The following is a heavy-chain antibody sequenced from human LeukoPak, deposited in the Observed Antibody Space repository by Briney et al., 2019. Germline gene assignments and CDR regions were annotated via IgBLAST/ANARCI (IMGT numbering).Heavy chain of an antibody. J-gene: IGHJ3*02. CDR2: IYYSGNT. D-gene: IGHD3-22*01. Sequence: SSETLSLTCTVSGGSISSSSYYWGWIRQPPGKGLEWIGSIYYSGNTYYNPSLKSRVTISEDTSKNQLSLKLSSVTAADTAVYYCASPADSSAYYGDALDIWGQGTMVTVSS. CDR3: ASPADSSAYYGDALDI. CDR1: GGSISSSSYY. V-gene: IGHV4-39*07.